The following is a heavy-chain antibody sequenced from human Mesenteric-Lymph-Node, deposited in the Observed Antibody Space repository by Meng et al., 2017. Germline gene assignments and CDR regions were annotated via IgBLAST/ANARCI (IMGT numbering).Heavy chain of an antibody. CDR2: ISGSGGTT. J-gene: IGHJ4*02. Sequence: GESLKISCAASGFNFSSYAMIWVRQAPGKGLEGVSSISGSGGTTYYADSVKGRFTISRDISKNTLYLQMNSLRAEDTAIYFCAKDKEGTVADYFDYWGQGTLVTVSS. V-gene: IGHV3-23*01. CDR1: GFNFSSYA. D-gene: IGHD1-26*01. CDR3: AKDKEGTVADYFDY.